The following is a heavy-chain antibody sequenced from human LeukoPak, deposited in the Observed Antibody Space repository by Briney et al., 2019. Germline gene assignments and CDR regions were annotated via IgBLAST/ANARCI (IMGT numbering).Heavy chain of an antibody. CDR3: ARDYYYYYYMDV. CDR2: IYYSGST. CDR1: GGSISSSSYY. J-gene: IGHJ6*03. V-gene: IGHV4-39*07. Sequence: PSETLSLTCTVSGGSISSSSYYWGWIRQPPGKGLEWIGSIYYSGSTYYNPSLKSRVTISVDTSKNQSSLKLSSVTAADTAVYYCARDYYYYYYMDVWGKGTTVTVSS.